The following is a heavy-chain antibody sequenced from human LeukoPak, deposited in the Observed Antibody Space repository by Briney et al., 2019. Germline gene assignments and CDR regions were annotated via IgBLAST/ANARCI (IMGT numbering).Heavy chain of an antibody. J-gene: IGHJ1*01. D-gene: IGHD6-13*01. Sequence: SETLSLTCTVSGGSISSYYWSWIRQPPGKGLEWIGYIYYSGSTNYNPSLKSRVTISVDSSKNQFSLKLSSVTAADMAVYYCARVGRWFPGIAAAGNAEYFQHWGQGTLVTVSS. CDR1: GGSISSYY. CDR3: ARVGRWFPGIAAAGNAEYFQH. V-gene: IGHV4-59*01. CDR2: IYYSGST.